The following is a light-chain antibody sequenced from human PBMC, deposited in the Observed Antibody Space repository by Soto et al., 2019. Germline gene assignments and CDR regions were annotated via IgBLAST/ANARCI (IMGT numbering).Light chain of an antibody. J-gene: IGKJ4*01. CDR2: DAS. Sequence: EIVLTQSPATLSLSPGERATLSCRASQSVSSYLAWYQQKPGQAPRLLIYDASSRATGIPARFSGSGSGTDFPLTINSLEPEDFAVYYCQQGSNWPSTFGGGTKVEI. CDR1: QSVSSY. V-gene: IGKV3-11*01. CDR3: QQGSNWPST.